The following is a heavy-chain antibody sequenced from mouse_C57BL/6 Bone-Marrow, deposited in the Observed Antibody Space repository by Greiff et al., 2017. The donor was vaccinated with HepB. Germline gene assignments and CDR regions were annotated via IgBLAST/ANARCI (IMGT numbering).Heavy chain of an antibody. CDR1: GYTFTSYW. CDR2: IYPGSGST. CDR3: ARWDSITTVVATDAMDY. D-gene: IGHD1-1*01. J-gene: IGHJ4*01. Sequence: QVQLQQPGAELVKPGASVKMSCKASGYTFTSYWITWVKQRPGQGLEWIGDIYPGSGSTNYNEKFKSKATLTVDPSSSTAYMQLSSLTSEDSAVYYCARWDSITTVVATDAMDYWGQGTSVTVSS. V-gene: IGHV1-55*01.